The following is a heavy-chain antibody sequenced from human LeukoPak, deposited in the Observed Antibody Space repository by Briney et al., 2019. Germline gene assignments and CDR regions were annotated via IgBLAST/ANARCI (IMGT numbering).Heavy chain of an antibody. V-gene: IGHV3-30*18. Sequence: SGRSLRLSCAASGFTFSSYGMHWVRQAPGKGLEWVAVISYDGSNKYYADSVKGRFTISRDNSKNTLYLQMTSLRAEDTAVYYCAKDRVTAAGYYFDYWGQGTLVTVSS. CDR3: AKDRVTAAGYYFDY. D-gene: IGHD6-13*01. CDR1: GFTFSSYG. CDR2: ISYDGSNK. J-gene: IGHJ4*02.